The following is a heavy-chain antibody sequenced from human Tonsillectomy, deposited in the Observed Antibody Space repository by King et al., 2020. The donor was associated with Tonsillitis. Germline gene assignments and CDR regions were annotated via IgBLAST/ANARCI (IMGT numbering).Heavy chain of an antibody. Sequence: VQLVESGGGLVQPGGSLRLSCAASGFTFSSSSMNWVRQAPGKGLAWGANINPDGSEKNYFDSVKGRLTISRDNAKNSLYLQMNSLRAEDTAVFYCVRRGGSGWPFGSWGQGTLVTVSS. J-gene: IGHJ4*02. CDR3: VRRGGSGWPFGS. CDR1: GFTFSSSS. CDR2: INPDGSEK. D-gene: IGHD6-19*01. V-gene: IGHV3-7*01.